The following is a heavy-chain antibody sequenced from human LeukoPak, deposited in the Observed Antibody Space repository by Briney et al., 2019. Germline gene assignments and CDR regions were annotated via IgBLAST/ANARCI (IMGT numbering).Heavy chain of an antibody. J-gene: IGHJ4*02. D-gene: IGHD4-17*01. CDR2: ISWNSGSI. CDR3: AKDKTFGDYIFDY. V-gene: IGHV3-9*01. CDR1: GFTFDDYA. Sequence: GGSLRLSCAASGFTFDDYAMHWVRQAPGKGLEWVSGISWNSGSIGYADSGKGRFTISRDNAKNSLYLQMNSLRAEDTALYYCAKDKTFGDYIFDYWGQGTLVTVSS.